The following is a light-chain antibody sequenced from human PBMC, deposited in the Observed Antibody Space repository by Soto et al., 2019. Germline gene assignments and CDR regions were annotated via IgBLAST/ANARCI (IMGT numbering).Light chain of an antibody. V-gene: IGKV3-11*01. J-gene: IGKJ1*01. CDR1: QSVSTY. CDR3: QQSSNWQGT. Sequence: EIVLTQSPATLSLSPGERATLSCRASQSVSTYLAWYQQTPGRPPRLLIYDASKRAPGIPARFSGSGSGTDFTLTGSSLEPEDFAVYYCQQSSNWQGTFGRGTRVDIK. CDR2: DAS.